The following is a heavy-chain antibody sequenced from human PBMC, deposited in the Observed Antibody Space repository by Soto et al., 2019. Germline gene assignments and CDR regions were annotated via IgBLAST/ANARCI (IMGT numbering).Heavy chain of an antibody. CDR3: ARVADYYDSSGYYWFDP. V-gene: IGHV4-59*01. Sequence: SETLSLTCTVSGGSISSYYWSWIRQPPGKGLEWIGYIYYSGSTNYNPSLKSRVTISVDTSKNQFSLKLSSVTAADTAVYYCARVADYYDSSGYYWFDPWGQGTLVTVSS. D-gene: IGHD3-22*01. CDR2: IYYSGST. J-gene: IGHJ5*02. CDR1: GGSISSYY.